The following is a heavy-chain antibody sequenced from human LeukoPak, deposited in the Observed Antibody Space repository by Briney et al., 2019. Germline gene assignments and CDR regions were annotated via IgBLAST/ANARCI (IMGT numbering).Heavy chain of an antibody. CDR2: INSDGSST. D-gene: IGHD1-1*01. Sequence: PGGSLRLSCAASGSIFSSYWMHWVRQAPGKGLVWVSRINSDGSSTTYADSVKGRFTISRDNAKNTVYLQMNSLRADDTAVYYCANNWNMDYWGQGTLVTVSS. CDR1: GSIFSSYW. J-gene: IGHJ4*02. CDR3: ANNWNMDY. V-gene: IGHV3-74*01.